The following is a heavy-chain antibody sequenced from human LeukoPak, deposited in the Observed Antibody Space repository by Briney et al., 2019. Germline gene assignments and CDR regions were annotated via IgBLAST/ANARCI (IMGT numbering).Heavy chain of an antibody. J-gene: IGHJ4*02. CDR3: ARCNWGSGETFDY. V-gene: IGHV5-51*01. D-gene: IGHD7-27*01. Sequence: GESLKISCKGSGYSFTTYWIGWVRQMPGKGLEWMGIIYPDDSDSRYSPSFQGQVTISADKSISTAYLQWSSLKASDTAMYYCARCNWGSGETFDYWGQGTLVTVSS. CDR2: IYPDDSDS. CDR1: GYSFTTYW.